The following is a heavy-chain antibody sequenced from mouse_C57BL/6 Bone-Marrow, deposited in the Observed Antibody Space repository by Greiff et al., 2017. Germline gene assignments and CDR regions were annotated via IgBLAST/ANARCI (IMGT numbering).Heavy chain of an antibody. V-gene: IGHV1-18*01. CDR2: INPNNGGT. Sequence: VQLQQSGPELVKPGASVKIPCKASGYTFTDYNMDWVKQSHGKSLEWIGDINPNNGGTIYNQKFKGKATLTVDKSSNTAYMELRSLTSEDTAVYYCARRWDGFDYWGQGTTLTVSS. CDR1: GYTFTDYN. J-gene: IGHJ2*01. D-gene: IGHD4-1*01. CDR3: ARRWDGFDY.